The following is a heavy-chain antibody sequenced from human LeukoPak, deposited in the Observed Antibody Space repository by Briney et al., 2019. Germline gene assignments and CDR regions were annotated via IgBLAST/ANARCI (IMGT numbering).Heavy chain of an antibody. CDR1: GFTFSSYG. CDR3: AKDRYYDSSSHDI. J-gene: IGHJ3*02. D-gene: IGHD3-22*01. CDR2: ISYDGSNK. V-gene: IGHV3-30*18. Sequence: GGSLRLSCAASGFTFSSYGMHWVRQAPGKGLEWVAVISYDGSNKYYADSVKGRFTISRNNSKNTLYLQMNSLRAEDTAVYYCAKDRYYDSSSHDIWGQGTMVTVSS.